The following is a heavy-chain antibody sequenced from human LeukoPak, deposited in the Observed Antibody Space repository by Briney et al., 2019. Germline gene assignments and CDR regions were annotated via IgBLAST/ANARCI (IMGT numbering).Heavy chain of an antibody. Sequence: GGSLRLSCAASGFTFSSYAMHWVRQAPSKGLEWVAVISYDGSNKYYADSVKGRFTISRDNSKNTLYLQMNSLRAEDTAVYYCALSGSLDYWGQGTLVTVSS. J-gene: IGHJ4*02. CDR1: GFTFSSYA. CDR3: ALSGSLDY. V-gene: IGHV3-30*04. CDR2: ISYDGSNK. D-gene: IGHD3-10*01.